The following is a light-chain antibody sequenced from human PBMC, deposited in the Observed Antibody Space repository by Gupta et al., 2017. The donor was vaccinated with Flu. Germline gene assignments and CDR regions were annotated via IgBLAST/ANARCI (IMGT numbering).Light chain of an antibody. J-gene: IGKJ4*01. CDR2: AAT. CDR3: QHYDNWTPRLT. CDR1: QSISSN. Sequence: IVMTQSPATLSVSPGERATLSCRASQSISSNLAWYQHKPGQTPRLLMYAATTRATGVPARFSGRGSGTEFTLSINSLQSEDFAVYYCQHYDNWTPRLTFGGGTKVEIK. V-gene: IGKV3-15*01.